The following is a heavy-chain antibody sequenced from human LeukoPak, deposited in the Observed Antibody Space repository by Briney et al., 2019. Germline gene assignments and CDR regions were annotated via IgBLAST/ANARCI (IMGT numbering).Heavy chain of an antibody. CDR3: ARSRDGYNYVGYYFDY. Sequence: SETLSLTCTVSGGSISSYYWSWIRQPPGKGLEWIGYIYYSGSTNYIPSLKSRVTISVDTSKNQFSLKLSSVTAADTAVYYCARSRDGYNYVGYYFDYWDQGTLVTVSS. J-gene: IGHJ4*02. CDR2: IYYSGST. D-gene: IGHD5-24*01. V-gene: IGHV4-59*12. CDR1: GGSISSYY.